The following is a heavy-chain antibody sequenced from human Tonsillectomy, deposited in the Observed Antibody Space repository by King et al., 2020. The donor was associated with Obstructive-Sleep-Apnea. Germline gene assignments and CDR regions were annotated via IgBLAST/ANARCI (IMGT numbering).Heavy chain of an antibody. CDR2: IYWDDDK. D-gene: IGHD4-17*01. J-gene: IGHJ4*02. V-gene: IGHV2-5*02. Sequence: TLKESGPTLVKPTQTLTLTCTFSGFSLSASEVGVGWIRQPPGKALEWLALIYWDDDKRYSPSLKSRLTITKDTSKNQVVLTMTNMDPVDTATYYCARPSKDYGADVWGQGILVTVSS. CDR1: GFSLSASEVG. CDR3: ARPSKDYGADV.